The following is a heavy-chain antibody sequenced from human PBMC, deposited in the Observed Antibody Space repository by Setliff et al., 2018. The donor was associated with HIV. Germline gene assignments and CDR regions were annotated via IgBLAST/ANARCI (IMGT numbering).Heavy chain of an antibody. Sequence: ASVKVSCAASGFTFSQYWMAWVRQAPGKGLEWLANIKQDGSEKNYVDSVRGRFTISRDNANNSLHLQMNSLRGEDTALYYCARQGGRYSSPSYWGQGILVTVSS. CDR1: GFTFSQYW. J-gene: IGHJ4*02. D-gene: IGHD6-13*01. CDR2: IKQDGSEK. CDR3: ARQGGRYSSPSY. V-gene: IGHV3-7*03.